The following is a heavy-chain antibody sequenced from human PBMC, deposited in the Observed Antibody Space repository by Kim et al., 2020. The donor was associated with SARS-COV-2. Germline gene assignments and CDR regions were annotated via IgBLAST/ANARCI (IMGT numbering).Heavy chain of an antibody. Sequence: GGSLRLSCAASGFTFGDYAMHWVRQAPGKGLEWVSGISWNSGSIGYADSVKGRFTISRDNAKNSLYLQMNSLRAEDTALYYCAKGYYYDSSGYYVDYFDYWGQGTLVTVSS. CDR2: ISWNSGSI. D-gene: IGHD3-22*01. CDR1: GFTFGDYA. J-gene: IGHJ4*02. V-gene: IGHV3-9*01. CDR3: AKGYYYDSSGYYVDYFDY.